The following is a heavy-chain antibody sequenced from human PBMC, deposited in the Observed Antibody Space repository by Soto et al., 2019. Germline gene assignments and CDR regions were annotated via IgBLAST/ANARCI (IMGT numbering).Heavy chain of an antibody. CDR3: ARGHGXTSCRFDY. V-gene: IGHV4-34*01. CDR1: GGSFSGYY. J-gene: IGHJ4*02. Sequence: SETLSLTCAVYGGSFSGYYWSWIRQPPGKGLEWIGEINHSGSTNYNPSLKSRVTISVDTSKNQFSLKLSSVTAADTAVYYCARGHGXTSCRFDYWGQGTLVTVSS. D-gene: IGHD2-2*01. CDR2: INHSGST.